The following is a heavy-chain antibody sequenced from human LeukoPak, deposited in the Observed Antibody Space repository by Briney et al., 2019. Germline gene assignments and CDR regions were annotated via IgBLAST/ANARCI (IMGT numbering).Heavy chain of an antibody. V-gene: IGHV3-9*01. CDR2: ISWNSGSI. Sequence: GGSLRLSCAASGFTFDNYAMHWVRQAPGKGLEWVSGISWNSGSIGYADSVKGRFTISRDNAKNSLYLQMNSLRAEDTALYYCAKDMNRGRGNDYYYYGMDVWGQGTTVTVSS. CDR3: AKDMNRGRGNDYYYYGMDV. D-gene: IGHD1-1*01. CDR1: GFTFDNYA. J-gene: IGHJ6*02.